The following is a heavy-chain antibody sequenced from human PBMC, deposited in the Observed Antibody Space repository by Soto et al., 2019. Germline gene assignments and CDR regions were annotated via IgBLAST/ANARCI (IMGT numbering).Heavy chain of an antibody. CDR3: ARSPYYDSSGYLDY. V-gene: IGHV1-8*01. CDR1: GYTFTSYD. Sequence: GASVKVSCKASGYTFTSYDINWVRQATGQGLEWMGWMNPNSGNTGYAQKFQGRVTITADKSTSTAYMELSSLRSEDTAVYYCARSPYYDSSGYLDYWGQGTLVTVSS. J-gene: IGHJ4*02. D-gene: IGHD3-22*01. CDR2: MNPNSGNT.